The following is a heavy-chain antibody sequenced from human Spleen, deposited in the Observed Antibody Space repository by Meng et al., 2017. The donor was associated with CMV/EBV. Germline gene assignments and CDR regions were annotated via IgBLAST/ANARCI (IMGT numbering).Heavy chain of an antibody. CDR3: ARGLTIHGVFRPPASLT. V-gene: IGHV3-7*01. J-gene: IGHJ4*02. CDR2: IKEDGSEK. Sequence: GGSLRLSCAASGLTLSSYSMSWVRQAPGRGLEWVADIKEDGSEKFYVDSVKGRFTISRDNAMDSLYLQMNNLRAEDTAVYYCARGLTIHGVFRPPASLTWGQGTLVTVSS. CDR1: GLTLSSYS. D-gene: IGHD3-3*01.